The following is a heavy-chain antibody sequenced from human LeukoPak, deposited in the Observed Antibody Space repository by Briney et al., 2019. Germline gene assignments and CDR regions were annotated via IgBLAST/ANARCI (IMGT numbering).Heavy chain of an antibody. CDR1: GGSISSYY. CDR2: IYYSGST. CDR3: ARDCSSTCSDAFDI. V-gene: IGHV4-59*01. J-gene: IGHJ3*02. Sequence: PSETLSLTCTVSGGSISSYYWSWIRQPPGKGLEWIGYIYYSGSTNYNPSLKSRVTISVDTSKNQFSLRLSSVTAADTAVYYCARDCSSTCSDAFDIWSQGTMVTVSS. D-gene: IGHD2-2*01.